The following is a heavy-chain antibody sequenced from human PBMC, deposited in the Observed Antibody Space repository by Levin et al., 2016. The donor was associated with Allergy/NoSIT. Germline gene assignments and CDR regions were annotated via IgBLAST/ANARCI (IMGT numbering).Heavy chain of an antibody. V-gene: IGHV4-34*01. Sequence: SETLSLTCTVSGGSISGYYWSWIRQPPGKGLEWIGEINHSGSTNYNPSLKSRVTISVDTSKNQFSLKLSSVTAADTAVYYCARSGGTTCSIPCNWFDPWGQGTLVTVSS. CDR2: INHSGST. J-gene: IGHJ5*02. CDR1: GGSISGYY. D-gene: IGHD2-15*01. CDR3: ARSGGTTCSIPCNWFDP.